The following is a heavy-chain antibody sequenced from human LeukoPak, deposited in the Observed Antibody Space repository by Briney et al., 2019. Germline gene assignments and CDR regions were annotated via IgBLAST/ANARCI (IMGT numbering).Heavy chain of an antibody. CDR1: GGSISSSSYY. CDR2: IYYSGST. J-gene: IGHJ4*02. CDR3: ARHFWNWGVPYFDY. V-gene: IGHV4-39*01. D-gene: IGHD7-27*01. Sequence: KTSETLSLTCTVSGGSISSSSYYWGWIRQPPGKGLEWIGSIYYSGSTYYNPSLKSRVTISVDTSKNQFSLKLSSVTAADTAVYYCARHFWNWGVPYFDYWGQGTLVTVSS.